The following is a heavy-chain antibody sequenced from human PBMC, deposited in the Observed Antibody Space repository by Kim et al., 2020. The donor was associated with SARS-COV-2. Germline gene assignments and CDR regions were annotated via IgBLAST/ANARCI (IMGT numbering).Heavy chain of an antibody. Sequence: SETLSLTCNVSGDSMRGGSYHWGWVRLPPGRGLEWIASIYSSGRTYYNPSLKSRVTISVDTSKKQFSLRLSSVTAADTALYYCARHVPADFGDYLHYYG. D-gene: IGHD4-17*01. CDR2: IYSSGRT. CDR1: GDSMRGGSYH. V-gene: IGHV4-39*01. CDR3: ARHVPADFGDYLHYYG. J-gene: IGHJ6*01.